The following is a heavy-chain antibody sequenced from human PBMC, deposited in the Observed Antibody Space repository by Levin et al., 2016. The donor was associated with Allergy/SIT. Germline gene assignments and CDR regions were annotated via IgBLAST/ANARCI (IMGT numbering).Heavy chain of an antibody. CDR3: SSRGSAIY. V-gene: IGHV3-23*01. CDR2: ISGSDDST. D-gene: IGHD3-16*01. CDR1: GFTFRTFT. J-gene: IGHJ4*02. Sequence: GESLKISCAASGFTFRTFTMIWVRQAPGQGLEWVSLISGSDDSTYYADSVKGRFTISRDNSRNILYLEMNSLRAEDTAVYYCSSRGSAIYWGKGTLVTVSS.